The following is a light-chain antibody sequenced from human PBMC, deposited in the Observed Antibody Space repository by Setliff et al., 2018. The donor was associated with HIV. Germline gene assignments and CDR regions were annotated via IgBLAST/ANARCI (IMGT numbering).Light chain of an antibody. V-gene: IGLV2-14*01. CDR1: SSDVGGYRY. J-gene: IGLJ1*01. CDR3: SSYAISNTLP. Sequence: ALTQPASVSGSPGQSITISCTGTSSDVGGYRYVSWYQQHPGKAPKLIIYEVRNRPSGVSNRFSGSKSGNTASLTISGLQAEDEADYYCSSYAISNTLPFGTGTKVTVL. CDR2: EVR.